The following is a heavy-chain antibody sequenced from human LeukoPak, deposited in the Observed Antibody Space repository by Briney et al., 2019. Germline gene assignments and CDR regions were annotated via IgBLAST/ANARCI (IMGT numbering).Heavy chain of an antibody. CDR1: GGSISSYY. CDR3: ARTGGRGSYYSDY. V-gene: IGHV4-59*01. Sequence: SETLSLTCTVSGGSISSYYWSWIRQPPGRGLEWIGYIYYSGGTNYNPSLKSRVAISVDTSKNQFSLKLSSVTAADTAVYYCARTGGRGSYYSDYWGQGTLVTVSS. J-gene: IGHJ4*02. D-gene: IGHD1-14*01. CDR2: IYYSGGT.